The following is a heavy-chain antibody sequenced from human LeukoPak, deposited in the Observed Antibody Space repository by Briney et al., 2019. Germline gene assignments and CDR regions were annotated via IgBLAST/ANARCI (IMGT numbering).Heavy chain of an antibody. D-gene: IGHD2-15*01. CDR3: GGVATGAFDI. V-gene: IGHV4-4*08. CDR1: GGSISSYY. Sequence: SETLSLTCTVSGGSISSYYWSWIRQPPGKGLEWIGRIYTSGSTNYNPSLKSRVTISVDTSKNQFSLKLSSVTAADTAVYYCGGVATGAFDIWGQGTMVTVSS. CDR2: IYTSGST. J-gene: IGHJ3*02.